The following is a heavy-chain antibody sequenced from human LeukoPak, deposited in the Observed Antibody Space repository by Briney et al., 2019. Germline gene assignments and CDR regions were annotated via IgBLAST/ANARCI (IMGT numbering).Heavy chain of an antibody. Sequence: PGGSLRLSCAASGFTFSSYAMHWVRQAPGKGLEWVAVISYDGSNKYYADSVKGRFTISRDNSKNTLYLQMNSLRAEDTAVYYCARDNFPEDYGDYVQSKYDYYFDYWGQGTLVTVSS. CDR1: GFTFSSYA. J-gene: IGHJ4*02. D-gene: IGHD4-17*01. CDR3: ARDNFPEDYGDYVQSKYDYYFDY. V-gene: IGHV3-30-3*01. CDR2: ISYDGSNK.